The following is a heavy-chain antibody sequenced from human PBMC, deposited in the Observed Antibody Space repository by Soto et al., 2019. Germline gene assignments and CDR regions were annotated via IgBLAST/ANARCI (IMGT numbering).Heavy chain of an antibody. D-gene: IGHD1-26*01. CDR2: IYSSGTT. CDR3: ARDRIVGNSYFDY. Sequence: QVQLQESGPGLVKPSETLSLICSVSGGSITSFYWSWIRQPAGKRLEWIGRIYSSGTTNYNPSLKSRVTMSVDTSENQFSLQLSSVTAADTAIYYCARDRIVGNSYFDYWGRGTLVTVSS. CDR1: GGSITSFY. J-gene: IGHJ4*02. V-gene: IGHV4-4*07.